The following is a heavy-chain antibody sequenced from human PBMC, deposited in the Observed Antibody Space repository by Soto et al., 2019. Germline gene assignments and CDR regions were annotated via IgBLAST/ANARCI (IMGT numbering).Heavy chain of an antibody. D-gene: IGHD3-10*01. Sequence: EVQLLESAGGLEQPGGSLRLSCAASGVTFSNYAMSWVRQAPGKGLEWVSTFTRSGNTYYADSVKGRFTISRDNSKNTLYLQMDSLRAEDTAVYYCAREFAPGSPNYDYWGLGTLVTVSS. J-gene: IGHJ4*02. CDR1: GVTFSNYA. V-gene: IGHV3-23*01. CDR2: FTRSGNT. CDR3: AREFAPGSPNYDY.